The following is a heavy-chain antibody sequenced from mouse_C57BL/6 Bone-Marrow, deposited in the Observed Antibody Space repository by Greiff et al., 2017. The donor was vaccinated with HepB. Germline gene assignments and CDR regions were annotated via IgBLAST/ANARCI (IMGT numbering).Heavy chain of an antibody. Sequence: QVQLQHPGAELVKPGASVKLSCKASGYTFTSYWMHWVKQRPGQGLEWIGMIHPSGGSTNYNEKFKSKVTLTVDKSSSTAYMQLSSLTSEDSAVYYCAREEGTTVAYFDYWGQGTTLTVSS. V-gene: IGHV1-64*01. CDR1: GYTFTSYW. CDR2: IHPSGGST. J-gene: IGHJ2*01. CDR3: AREEGTTVAYFDY. D-gene: IGHD1-1*01.